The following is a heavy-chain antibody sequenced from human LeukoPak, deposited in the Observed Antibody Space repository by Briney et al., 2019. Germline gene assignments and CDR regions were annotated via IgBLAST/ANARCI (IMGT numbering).Heavy chain of an antibody. CDR3: ARPRLLYGSGPILV. CDR2: MSHSGYP. Sequence: KSSETLSLTCAVYGGSFSGYSWTWIRQPPGKGLEWIGEMSHSGYPNYNPSLMSRVAISVDTSKNQFSLNLTSVSAADTAVYYCARPRLLYGSGPILVWGQGNLVTVSS. J-gene: IGHJ4*02. V-gene: IGHV4-34*01. CDR1: GGSFSGYS. D-gene: IGHD3-10*01.